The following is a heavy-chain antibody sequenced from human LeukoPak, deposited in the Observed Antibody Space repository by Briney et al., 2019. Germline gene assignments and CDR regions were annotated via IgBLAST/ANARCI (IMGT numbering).Heavy chain of an antibody. V-gene: IGHV1-69*13. J-gene: IGHJ6*02. CDR1: GGTFSSYA. Sequence: SVKVSCKASGGTFSSYAISWVRQAPRQGLEWMGGIIPIFGTANYAQKFQGRVTITADESTSTAYMELSSLRSEDTAVYYCARGYCSSTSCYRLVYYYYGMDVWGQGTTVTVSS. CDR2: IIPIFGTA. CDR3: ARGYCSSTSCYRLVYYYYGMDV. D-gene: IGHD2-2*01.